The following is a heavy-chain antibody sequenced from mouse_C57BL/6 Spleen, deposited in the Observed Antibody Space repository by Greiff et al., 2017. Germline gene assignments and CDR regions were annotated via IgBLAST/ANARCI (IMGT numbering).Heavy chain of an antibody. Sequence: EVQLQQSGPELVKPGASVKISCKASGYSFTGYYMNWVKQSPEKSLEWIGEINPSTGGTTYNQKFKAKATLTVDKSSSTAYMQLKSLASEDSAVYYCANYYGQAWFAYWGQGTLVTVSA. CDR2: INPSTGGT. CDR3: ANYYGQAWFAY. V-gene: IGHV1-42*01. D-gene: IGHD1-1*01. J-gene: IGHJ3*01. CDR1: GYSFTGYY.